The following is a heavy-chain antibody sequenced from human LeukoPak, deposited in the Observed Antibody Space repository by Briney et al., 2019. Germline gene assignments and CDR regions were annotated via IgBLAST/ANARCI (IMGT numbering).Heavy chain of an antibody. CDR3: ARDFDRYGDFHLFDY. CDR2: IISSSSGSSI. V-gene: IGHV3-21*01. Sequence: GGSLRLSCAASGFTFSSYSMNWVRQAPGKGLEWVSSIISSSSGSSIYYADSVKGRFTVSRDNAKNSLYLQMNSVRAEDTAAYYCARDFDRYGDFHLFDYWGQGTLVTVSS. D-gene: IGHD4-17*01. CDR1: GFTFSSYS. J-gene: IGHJ4*02.